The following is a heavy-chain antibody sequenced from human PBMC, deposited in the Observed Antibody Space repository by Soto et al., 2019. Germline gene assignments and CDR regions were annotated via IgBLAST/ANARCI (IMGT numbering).Heavy chain of an antibody. CDR1: GGSISSGGYY. CDR2: IYYSGST. CDR3: ASLLWDTVAWFDY. J-gene: IGHJ4*02. V-gene: IGHV4-31*03. D-gene: IGHD1-26*01. Sequence: SETLSLTCTVSGGSISSGGYYWSWIRQHPGKGLEWIGYIYYSGSTYYNPSLKSRVTISVDTSKNQFSLKLSSVTAADTAVYYCASLLWDTVAWFDYWGQGTLVTVSS.